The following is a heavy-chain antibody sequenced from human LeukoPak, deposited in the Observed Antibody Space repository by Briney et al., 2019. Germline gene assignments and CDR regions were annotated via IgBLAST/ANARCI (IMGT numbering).Heavy chain of an antibody. Sequence: GASVKVSCKASGYTFTSYYMHWVRQAPGQGLEWMGWINPNSGGTNYAQKFQGRVTMTRDTSISTAYMELSSLRSDDTAVYYCARAYSSAWYLTYYFDYWGQGTLVTVSS. D-gene: IGHD6-19*01. CDR3: ARAYSSAWYLTYYFDY. CDR2: INPNSGGT. V-gene: IGHV1-2*02. CDR1: GYTFTSYY. J-gene: IGHJ4*02.